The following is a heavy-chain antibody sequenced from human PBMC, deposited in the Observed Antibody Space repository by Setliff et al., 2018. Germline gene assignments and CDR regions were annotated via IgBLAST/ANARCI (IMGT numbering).Heavy chain of an antibody. J-gene: IGHJ4*02. Sequence: PGGSLRLSCAASGFTFSSNWMSWVRQVQGKGLEWVANIKPDGSEKYYVDSVKGRFTISRDNAKNSLYLQMNSLRAEDTAVYYCARDPHFDSWGQGTLVTVSS. CDR1: GFTFSSNW. CDR3: ARDPHFDS. CDR2: IKPDGSEK. V-gene: IGHV3-7*01.